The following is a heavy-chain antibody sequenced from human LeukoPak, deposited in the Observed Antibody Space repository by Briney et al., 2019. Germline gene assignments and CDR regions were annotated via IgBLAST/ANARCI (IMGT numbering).Heavy chain of an antibody. CDR1: GGSISSGDYY. Sequence: SETLSLTCAVSGGSISSGDYYWSWIRQPPGKGLEWIGYIYYSGSTYYNPSLKSRVTISVDTSKNQFSLKLSSVTAADTAVYYCARADYYGSGSYFLFDYWGQGTLVTVSS. V-gene: IGHV4-30-4*01. J-gene: IGHJ4*02. D-gene: IGHD3-10*01. CDR3: ARADYYGSGSYFLFDY. CDR2: IYYSGST.